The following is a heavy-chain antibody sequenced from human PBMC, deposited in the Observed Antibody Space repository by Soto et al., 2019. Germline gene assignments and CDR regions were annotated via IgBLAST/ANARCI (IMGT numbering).Heavy chain of an antibody. J-gene: IGHJ4*02. Sequence: EVQLLESGGGLVQPGGSLRLSCAASGFTFSSYAMSWVRQAPGKGLEWVSAISGSGGSTYYADSVKGRFTISRDTSKNTLYLQMNSLRAEDTAVYYCAKEGSLYCTNGVCHTDYFDYWGQGTLVTVSS. CDR2: ISGSGGST. CDR3: AKEGSLYCTNGVCHTDYFDY. D-gene: IGHD2-8*01. V-gene: IGHV3-23*01. CDR1: GFTFSSYA.